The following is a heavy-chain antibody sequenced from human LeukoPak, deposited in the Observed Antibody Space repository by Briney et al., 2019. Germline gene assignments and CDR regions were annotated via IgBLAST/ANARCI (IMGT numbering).Heavy chain of an antibody. CDR1: GDSVSSNSAA. Sequence: SQTPSLTCAISGDSVSSNSAAWNWIRQSPSRGLEWLGRTYYRSKWYNDYAVSVKSRITINPDTSKNQFSLQLNSVTPEDTAVYYCARAIWFGELLPLDYYYGMDVWGQGTTVTVSS. J-gene: IGHJ6*02. CDR2: TYYRSKWYN. V-gene: IGHV6-1*01. CDR3: ARAIWFGELLPLDYYYGMDV. D-gene: IGHD3-10*01.